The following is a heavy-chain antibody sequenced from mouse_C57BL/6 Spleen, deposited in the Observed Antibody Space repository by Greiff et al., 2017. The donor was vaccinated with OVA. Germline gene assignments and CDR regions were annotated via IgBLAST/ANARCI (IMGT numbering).Heavy chain of an antibody. CDR1: GYTFTSYW. J-gene: IGHJ4*01. V-gene: IGHV1-53*01. CDR3: AREDWDYYAMDY. D-gene: IGHD4-1*01. Sequence: QVQLQQPGTELVKPGASVKLSCKASGYTFTSYWMHWVKQRPGQGLEWIGNINPSNGGTNYNEKFKSKATLTVDKSSSTAYMQLSSLTSEDSAVXYCAREDWDYYAMDYWGQGTSVTVSS. CDR2: INPSNGGT.